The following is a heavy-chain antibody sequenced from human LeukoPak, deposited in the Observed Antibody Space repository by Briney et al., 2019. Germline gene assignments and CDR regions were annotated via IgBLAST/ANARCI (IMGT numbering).Heavy chain of an antibody. J-gene: IGHJ4*02. V-gene: IGHV4-4*07. CDR1: GASISSYY. CDR2: IHTSGGA. CDR3: ARGVVDYFDY. Sequence: SETLSLTCTVSGASISSYYWSGIRQPAGKGLEWIGRIHTSGGADYNPSLKSRFIMSVDTSKNQFSLKLSSVTAADTAVYYCARGVVDYFDYWGQGTLVTVSS. D-gene: IGHD2-15*01.